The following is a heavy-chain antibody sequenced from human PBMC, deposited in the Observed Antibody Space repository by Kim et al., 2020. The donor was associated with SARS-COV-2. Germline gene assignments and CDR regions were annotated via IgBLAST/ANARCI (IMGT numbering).Heavy chain of an antibody. V-gene: IGHV4-59*08. CDR2: IYYSGST. J-gene: IGHJ4*02. CDR1: GGSISSYY. Sequence: SETLSLTCTVSGGSISSYYWSWIRQPPGKGLEWIGYIYYSGSTNYNPSLKSRVTISVDTSKNQFSLKLSSVTAADTAVYYCARTGAKWGSDYWGQGTLVTVSS. CDR3: ARTGAKWGSDY. D-gene: IGHD7-27*01.